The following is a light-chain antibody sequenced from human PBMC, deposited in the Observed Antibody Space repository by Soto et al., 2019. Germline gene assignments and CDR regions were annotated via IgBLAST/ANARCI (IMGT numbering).Light chain of an antibody. CDR1: QSVLYSSNNKNH. CDR2: WAS. CDR3: QQYYSTPPIT. J-gene: IGKJ5*01. V-gene: IGKV4-1*01. Sequence: DIVMTQSPDSLAVSLGERATINCKSSQSVLYSSNNKNHLAWYQQKPGQPPKLLIYWASTRESGVPDRFSGSGSGTDFTLTISSLQAEDVAVYYCQQYYSTPPITFGQGTRLEIK.